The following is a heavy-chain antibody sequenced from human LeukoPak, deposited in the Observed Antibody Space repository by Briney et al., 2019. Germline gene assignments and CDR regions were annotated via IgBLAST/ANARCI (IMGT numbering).Heavy chain of an antibody. CDR3: ARHHAYDYVWGSYPRGAFDI. D-gene: IGHD3-16*01. J-gene: IGHJ3*02. V-gene: IGHV4-34*01. CDR2: INHSGST. Sequence: SETLSLTCAVYVGSFSGYYWSWIRQPPGKGLEWIGEINHSGSTNYNPSLKSRVTISVDTSKNQFSLKLSSVTAADTAVYYCARHHAYDYVWGSYPRGAFDIWGQGTMVTVSS. CDR1: VGSFSGYY.